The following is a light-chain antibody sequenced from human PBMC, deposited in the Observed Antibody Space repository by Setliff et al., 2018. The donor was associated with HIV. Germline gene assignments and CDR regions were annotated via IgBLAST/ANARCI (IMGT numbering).Light chain of an antibody. CDR1: SSDVGGYDY. CDR2: DVR. J-gene: IGLJ1*01. Sequence: QSALTQPASVSGSPGQSITMSCTGTSSDVGGYDYVSWYQQHPGKAPKLMIYDVRNRPSGVSNRFSGSKSGSTASLTISGLQAEDEADYYCSSWTSTKYVFGTGTKGTVL. V-gene: IGLV2-14*03. CDR3: SSWTSTKYV.